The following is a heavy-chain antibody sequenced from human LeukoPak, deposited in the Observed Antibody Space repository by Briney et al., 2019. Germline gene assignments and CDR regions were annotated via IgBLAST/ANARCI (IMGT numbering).Heavy chain of an antibody. D-gene: IGHD3-10*01. V-gene: IGHV3-23*01. Sequence: PGGSLRLSCAVSGFTFSSYGMSWVRQAPGKGLEWVSAISGSGGSTYYADSVKGRFTISRDNSKNTLYLQMNSLRAEHTAVYYCAKVDGYYYGSGSYPFDYWGQGTLVTVSS. CDR3: AKVDGYYYGSGSYPFDY. CDR1: GFTFSSYG. J-gene: IGHJ4*02. CDR2: ISGSGGST.